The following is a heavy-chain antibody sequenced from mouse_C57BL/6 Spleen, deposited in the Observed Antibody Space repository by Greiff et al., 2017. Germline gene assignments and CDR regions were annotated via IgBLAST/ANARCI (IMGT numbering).Heavy chain of an antibody. CDR2: ISDGGSYT. CDR3: ERAGGIPRSAIDY. D-gene: IGHD5-2*01. V-gene: IGHV5-4*03. J-gene: IGHJ4*01. Sequence: EVKLVESGGGLVKPGGSLKLSCAASGFTFSSYAMSWVRQTPEKRLEWVATISDGGSYTYYPDNVKGRFTISRDNAKNNLYLQMSHLKSEDKAMYCCERAGGIPRSAIDYWSQGTSLTVSS. CDR1: GFTFSSYA.